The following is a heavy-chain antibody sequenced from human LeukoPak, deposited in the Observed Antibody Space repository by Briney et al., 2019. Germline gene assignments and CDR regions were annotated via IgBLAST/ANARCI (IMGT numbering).Heavy chain of an antibody. D-gene: IGHD1-26*01. CDR1: GYTFTSYY. J-gene: IGHJ4*02. V-gene: IGHV1-2*02. CDR3: ARKTYSGTYYDY. CDR2: INPNSGGT. Sequence: GASVKVSCKASGYTFTSYYMHWVRQAPGQGLEWMGWINPNSGGTKYAQKFQGRVTMTRDTSISTAYMELSRLRSDDTAVYYCARKTYSGTYYDYWGQGTLVTVSS.